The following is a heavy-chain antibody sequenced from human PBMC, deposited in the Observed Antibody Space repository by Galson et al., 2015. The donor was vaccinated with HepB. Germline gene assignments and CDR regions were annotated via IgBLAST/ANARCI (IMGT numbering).Heavy chain of an antibody. J-gene: IGHJ1*01. V-gene: IGHV3-23*01. D-gene: IGHD6-19*01. CDR1: GFTFSSYA. Sequence: SLRLSCAASGFTFSSYAIMWVRQAPGKGLEWVSGMSDNGDNTFYADSVKGRFTISRVISKNTVYLQMNSLRVEDTAVYYCATRSGASGWYSYFQHWGQGTLVTVSS. CDR3: ATRSGASGWYSYFQH. CDR2: MSDNGDNT.